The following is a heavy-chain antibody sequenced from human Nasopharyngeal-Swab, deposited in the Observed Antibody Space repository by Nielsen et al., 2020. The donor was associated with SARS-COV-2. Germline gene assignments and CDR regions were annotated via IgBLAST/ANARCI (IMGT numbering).Heavy chain of an antibody. CDR2: IDPSDSYT. CDR1: GYSFTSYW. V-gene: IGHV5-10-1*01. Sequence: GESLKISCKGSGYSFTSYWISWVRQMPGKGLEWMGRIDPSDSYTNYSPSFQGHVTISADKSISTAYLQWSGLKASDTAMYYCARWYSSGWYADYWGQGTLVTVSS. J-gene: IGHJ4*02. CDR3: ARWYSSGWYADY. D-gene: IGHD6-19*01.